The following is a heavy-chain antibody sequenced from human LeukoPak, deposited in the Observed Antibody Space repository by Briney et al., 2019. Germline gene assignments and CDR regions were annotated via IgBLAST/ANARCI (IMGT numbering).Heavy chain of an antibody. V-gene: IGHV3-48*03. CDR1: GFTFSSYE. D-gene: IGHD3-10*01. CDR2: ISSSGSTI. CDR3: ARESYYGSGSYYNRLYYYMDV. Sequence: GGSLRLSCAASGFTFSSYEMNWVRQAPGKGLEWVSYISSSGSTIYYADSVKGRFTISRDNAKNSLYLQMNSLRAEDTAVYYCARESYYGSGSYYNRLYYYMDVWGKGTTVTISS. J-gene: IGHJ6*03.